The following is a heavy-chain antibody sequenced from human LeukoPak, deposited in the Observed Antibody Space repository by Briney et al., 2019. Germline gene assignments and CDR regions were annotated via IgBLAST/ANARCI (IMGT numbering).Heavy chain of an antibody. CDR2: FDPGDGET. J-gene: IGHJ6*03. CDR3: ATRSGGRATYYYYYMDV. CDR1: GYTLTELS. Sequence: VASVKVSCKVSGYTLTELSMHWLRQAPGKGLEWMGGFDPGDGETIYAQKFQGRVTMTEDTSTDTAYMELSSLRSEDTAVYYCATRSGGRATYYYYYMDVWGKGTTVTVSS. V-gene: IGHV1-24*01. D-gene: IGHD2-15*01.